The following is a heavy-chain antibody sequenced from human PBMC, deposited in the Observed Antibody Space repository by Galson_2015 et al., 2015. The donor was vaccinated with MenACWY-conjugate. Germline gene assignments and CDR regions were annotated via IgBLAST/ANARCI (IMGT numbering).Heavy chain of an antibody. Sequence: SLRLSCAASGFTFSTYWMSWVRQAPGEGLEWVASINQRGSDKYYVDSVRGRFTISRDNARSSLYLQMNSLRAGDTAMYYCARLYCSGGSCDTVFQYWGQGTRVTVSS. CDR2: INQRGSDK. V-gene: IGHV3-7*03. CDR3: ARLYCSGGSCDTVFQY. J-gene: IGHJ4*02. D-gene: IGHD2-15*01. CDR1: GFTFSTYW.